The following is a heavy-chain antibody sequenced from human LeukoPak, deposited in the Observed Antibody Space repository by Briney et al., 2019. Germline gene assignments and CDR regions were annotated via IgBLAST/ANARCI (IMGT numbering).Heavy chain of an antibody. J-gene: IGHJ4*02. CDR1: GFTFSSYG. CDR3: ARAPYYDSSDFDY. CDR2: ISYDGSNK. Sequence: GGSLRLSCAASGFTFSSYGMHWVRQAPGKGLEWVAVISYDGSNKYYADSVKGRFTISRDNSKNTLYLQMNSLRAEDTAVYYCARAPYYDSSDFDYWGQGTLVTVSS. V-gene: IGHV3-30*03. D-gene: IGHD3-22*01.